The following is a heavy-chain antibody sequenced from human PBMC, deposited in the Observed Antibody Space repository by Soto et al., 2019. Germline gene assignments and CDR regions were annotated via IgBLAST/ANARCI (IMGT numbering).Heavy chain of an antibody. CDR1: GYTFTSFG. CDR2: ISAYTGNT. D-gene: IGHD3-9*01. CDR3: ARDTPLEGYYDTSGSPAY. J-gene: IGHJ4*02. Sequence: GASVKVSCKASGYTFTSFGFSWVRQAPGRGLEWVGWISAYTGNTNYAQKFQGRVIMTTDTSASTAYMELRSLRSDDTAVYYCARDTPLEGYYDTSGSPAYWGQGTLVTVSS. V-gene: IGHV1-18*01.